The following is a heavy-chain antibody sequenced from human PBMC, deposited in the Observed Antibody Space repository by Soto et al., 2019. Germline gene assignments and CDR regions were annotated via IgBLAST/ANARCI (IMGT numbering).Heavy chain of an antibody. CDR3: AKGKEYQLLLGWVFDP. Sequence: QVQLVESGGGVVQPGRSLRLSCAASGFTFSSYGMHWVRQAPGKGLEWVAVISYDGSNKYYADSVKGRFTISRDNSKNTLYLQMNSLRAEDTAVYYCAKGKEYQLLLGWVFDPWGQGTLVTVSS. CDR1: GFTFSSYG. CDR2: ISYDGSNK. D-gene: IGHD2-2*01. V-gene: IGHV3-30*18. J-gene: IGHJ5*02.